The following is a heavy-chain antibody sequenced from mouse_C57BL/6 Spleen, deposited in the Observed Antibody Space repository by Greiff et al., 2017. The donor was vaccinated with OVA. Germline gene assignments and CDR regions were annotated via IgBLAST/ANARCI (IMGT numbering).Heavy chain of an antibody. CDR1: GFTFSDYG. J-gene: IGHJ4*01. CDR3: ARQLRSPYAMDY. Sequence: EVMLVESGEGLVKPGGSLKLSCAASGFTFSDYGMHWVRQAPEKGLEWVAYISSGSSTIYYADTVKGRFTISRDNAKNTLFLQMTSLRSEDTAMYYCARQLRSPYAMDYWGQGTSVTVSS. D-gene: IGHD3-2*02. V-gene: IGHV5-17*01. CDR2: ISSGSSTI.